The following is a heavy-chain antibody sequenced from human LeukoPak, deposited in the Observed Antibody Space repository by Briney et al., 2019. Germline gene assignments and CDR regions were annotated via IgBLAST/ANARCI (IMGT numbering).Heavy chain of an antibody. CDR3: ARGKWHYYFDY. J-gene: IGHJ4*02. Sequence: WETLPLTCTDSGGSISSYYWSWIRQPPGKGLEWIWYIYYSGSTNYSPSLKSRVTISVDTSKHQFSLKLSSVTAADTAVYYCARGKWHYYFDYWGQGTLVTVSS. CDR2: IYYSGST. V-gene: IGHV4-59*01. D-gene: IGHD5-12*01. CDR1: GGSISSYY.